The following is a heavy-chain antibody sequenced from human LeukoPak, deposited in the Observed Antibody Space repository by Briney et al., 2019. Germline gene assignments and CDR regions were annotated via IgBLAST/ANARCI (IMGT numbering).Heavy chain of an antibody. CDR2: ISGSGGNT. CDR3: AKALYYDSSGPALDY. V-gene: IGHV3-23*01. D-gene: IGHD3-22*01. J-gene: IGHJ4*02. CDR1: GFTFSSYA. Sequence: GGSLRLSCVASGFTFSSYAMSWVRQAPGKGLEWVSAISGSGGNTYYVASVKGRFTISRDNSKNTLQMSNLRADATAIYYCAKALYYDSSGPALDYWGQGTLVTVSS.